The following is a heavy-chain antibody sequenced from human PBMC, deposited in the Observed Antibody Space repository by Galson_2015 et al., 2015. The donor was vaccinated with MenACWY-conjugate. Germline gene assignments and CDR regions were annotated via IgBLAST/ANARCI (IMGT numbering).Heavy chain of an antibody. CDR2: ISSSSSTI. Sequence: SLRLSCAASGFTFSSYSMNWVRQAPGKGLEWVSYISSSSSTIYYADSVKGRFTISRDNAKNSLYLQMNSLRAEDTAVYYCARVVSHLYCYYMDVWGKGTTVTVSS. J-gene: IGHJ6*03. V-gene: IGHV3-48*01. CDR3: ARVVSHLYCYYMDV. D-gene: IGHD2-8*01. CDR1: GFTFSSYS.